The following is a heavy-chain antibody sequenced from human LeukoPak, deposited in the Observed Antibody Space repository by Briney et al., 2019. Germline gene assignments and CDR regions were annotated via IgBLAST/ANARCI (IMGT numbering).Heavy chain of an antibody. V-gene: IGHV3-9*01. CDR2: ISWNSGSI. Sequence: PGRSLRLSCAASGFTFDDYAMHWVRQAPGKGLEWVSGISWNSGSIGYADSVKGRFTISRDNAKNSLYLQMNSLRPEDTALYYCAKDFSPSVSGRPSYWGQGTLVTVSS. CDR1: GFTFDDYA. J-gene: IGHJ4*02. D-gene: IGHD1-26*01. CDR3: AKDFSPSVSGRPSY.